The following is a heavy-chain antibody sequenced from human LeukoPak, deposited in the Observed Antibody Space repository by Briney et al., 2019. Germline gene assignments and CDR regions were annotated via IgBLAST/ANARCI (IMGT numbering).Heavy chain of an antibody. CDR3: ARAIAVAGPVDY. J-gene: IGHJ4*02. V-gene: IGHV1-46*01. CDR2: INPSGGST. CDR1: GYTFTSYY. D-gene: IGHD6-19*01. Sequence: ASVKVSCKASGYTFTSYYMHWVRQAPGQGLEWMGIINPSGGSTSYAQKFQGRVTMTRDTSTSTVYMELSSPRSEDTAVYYCARAIAVAGPVDYWGQGTLVTVSS.